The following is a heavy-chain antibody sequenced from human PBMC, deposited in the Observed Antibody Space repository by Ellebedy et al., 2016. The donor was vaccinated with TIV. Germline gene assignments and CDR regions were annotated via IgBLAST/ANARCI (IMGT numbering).Heavy chain of an antibody. D-gene: IGHD6-19*01. CDR1: GYTFTSYG. Sequence: ASVKVSCKASGYTFTSYGISWVRQAPGQGLEWMGWISAYNGNTNYAQKLQGRVTMTTDTSTCTAYMELRSLRSDATAVYYCARDREQFDAFDIWGQGTMVTVSS. CDR2: ISAYNGNT. V-gene: IGHV1-18*01. J-gene: IGHJ3*02. CDR3: ARDREQFDAFDI.